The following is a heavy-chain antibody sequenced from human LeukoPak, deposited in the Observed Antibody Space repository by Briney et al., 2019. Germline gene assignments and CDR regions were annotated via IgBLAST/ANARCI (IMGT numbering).Heavy chain of an antibody. CDR1: GGSISSNY. D-gene: IGHD3-9*01. CDR3: ARVSWDSKYYDMLDWYFDL. CDR2: VYSSGSTNANPSLP. V-gene: IGHV4-4*07. Sequence: SETLSLTCAVSGGSISSNYWSWIRHPAGKGLEWIGRVYSSGSTNANPSLPNYNPSLKGRVTMSADTSNNQFSLRLTSVTAADTAVYYCARVSWDSKYYDMLDWYFDLWGRGTLVIVSS. J-gene: IGHJ2*01.